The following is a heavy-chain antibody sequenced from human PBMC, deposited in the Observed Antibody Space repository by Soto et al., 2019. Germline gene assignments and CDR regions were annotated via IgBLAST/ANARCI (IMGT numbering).Heavy chain of an antibody. D-gene: IGHD3-22*01. Sequence: PGGSLRLSCAASGFTFSSCAMGWVRQAPGKGLEWVSGISGNGGSTYYADSVKGRFTISRDTSKNTLYLQMDSLGAEDTAIYYCAKVVGDGNDYYDLWGHGTLVTVSS. CDR1: GFTFSSCA. J-gene: IGHJ5*02. V-gene: IGHV3-23*01. CDR3: AKVVGDGNDYYDL. CDR2: ISGNGGST.